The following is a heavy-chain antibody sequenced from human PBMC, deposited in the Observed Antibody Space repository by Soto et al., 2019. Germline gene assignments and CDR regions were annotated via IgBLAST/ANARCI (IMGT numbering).Heavy chain of an antibody. CDR3: ARLRWYYDSSGYYPGRAYYYYGMDV. D-gene: IGHD3-22*01. Sequence: PSETLSLTCTVSGGSISSSSYYWGWIRQPPGKGLEWIGSSYYSGSTYYNPSLKSRVTISVDTSKNQFSLKLSSVTAADTAVYYCARLRWYYDSSGYYPGRAYYYYGMDVWGQGTTVTVSS. CDR2: SYYSGST. J-gene: IGHJ6*02. CDR1: GGSISSSSYY. V-gene: IGHV4-39*01.